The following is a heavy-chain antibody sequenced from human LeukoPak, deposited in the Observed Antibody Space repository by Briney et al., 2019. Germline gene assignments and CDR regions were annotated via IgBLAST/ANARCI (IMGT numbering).Heavy chain of an antibody. J-gene: IGHJ4*02. D-gene: IGHD2-15*01. CDR2: ISYDGSNK. CDR3: AKEGVASTLDY. CDR1: RFTFSNYG. Sequence: GGSLRLSCEASRFTFSNYGMHWVRQAPGKGLEWVAVISYDGSNKYYAESVKGRFTISRDNSKNTLYLQMNSLRAEDTALYYCAKEGVASTLDYWGQGALVTVSS. V-gene: IGHV3-30*18.